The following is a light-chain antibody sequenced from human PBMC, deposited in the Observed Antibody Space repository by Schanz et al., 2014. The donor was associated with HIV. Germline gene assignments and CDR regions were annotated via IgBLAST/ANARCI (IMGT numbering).Light chain of an antibody. CDR2: EVS. J-gene: IGLJ2*01. V-gene: IGLV2-14*02. CDR1: SSDVGNYNL. Sequence: QSALTQPASVSGSPGQSITLSCTGTSSDVGNYNLVSWYQQHPGKAPKVMIYEVSKRPSGVTNRFSGSKSGNTASLTISGLQAEDEADYYCSSYAGSNNLLFGGGTKLTVL. CDR3: SSYAGSNNLL.